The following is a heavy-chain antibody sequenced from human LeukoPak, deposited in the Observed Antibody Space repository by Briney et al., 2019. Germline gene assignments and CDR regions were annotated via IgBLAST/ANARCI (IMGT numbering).Heavy chain of an antibody. CDR3: ARDQGGVVVPAAIFRY. J-gene: IGHJ4*02. CDR2: ISSSGSTI. D-gene: IGHD2-2*01. CDR1: GFTSSDYY. Sequence: GGSLRLSCAASGFTSSDYYMSWIRQAPGKGLEWVSYISSSGSTIYYADSVKGRFTISRDNAKNSLYLQMNSLRAEDTAVYYCARDQGGVVVPAAIFRYWGQGTLVTVSS. V-gene: IGHV3-11*04.